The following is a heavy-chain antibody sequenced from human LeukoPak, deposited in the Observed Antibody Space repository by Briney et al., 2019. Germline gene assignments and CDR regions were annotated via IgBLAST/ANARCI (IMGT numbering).Heavy chain of an antibody. J-gene: IGHJ4*02. Sequence: ASVKVSCKASGYTFTSYGISWVRQAPGQGLEWMGWISAYNGNTNYAQKLQGRVTMTTDTSTSTAYMELRSLRSDDTAVYYCARDRERSYYDSWSGYYSYFDYWGQGTLVTVSS. D-gene: IGHD3-3*01. V-gene: IGHV1-18*01. CDR2: ISAYNGNT. CDR1: GYTFTSYG. CDR3: ARDRERSYYDSWSGYYSYFDY.